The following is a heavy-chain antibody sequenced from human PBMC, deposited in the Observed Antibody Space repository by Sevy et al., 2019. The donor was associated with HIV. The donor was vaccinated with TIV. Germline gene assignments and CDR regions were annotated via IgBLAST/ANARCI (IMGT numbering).Heavy chain of an antibody. J-gene: IGHJ4*02. CDR1: GLTLSYAW. Sequence: RGCLRLSCAASGLTLSYAWMNWVRQAPGKGLERVGHIKSESDGGTTDFATPVKGRFIISRDDSKNTLYLQMNSLKTGYTALYYCTARNFDFWGRGTLVVVSS. CDR2: IKSESDGGTT. V-gene: IGHV3-15*07. CDR3: TARNFDF.